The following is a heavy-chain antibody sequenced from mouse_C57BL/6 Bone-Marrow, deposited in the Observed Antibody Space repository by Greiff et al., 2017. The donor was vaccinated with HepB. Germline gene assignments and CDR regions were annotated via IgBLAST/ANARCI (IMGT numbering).Heavy chain of an antibody. CDR2: IYPRDGST. V-gene: IGHV1-78*01. Sequence: VQLQESDAELVKPGASVKISCKVSGYTFTDHTIHWMKQRPEQGLEWIGYIYPRDGSTKYNEKFKGKATLTADKSSSTAYMQLNSLTSEDSAVYFCARGDYYGSSYVYAMDYWGQGTSVTVSS. CDR1: GYTFTDHT. CDR3: ARGDYYGSSYVYAMDY. J-gene: IGHJ4*01. D-gene: IGHD1-1*01.